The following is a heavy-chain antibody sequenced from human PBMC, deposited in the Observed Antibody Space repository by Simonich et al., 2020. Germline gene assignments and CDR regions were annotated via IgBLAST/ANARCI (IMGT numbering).Heavy chain of an antibody. Sequence: QVQLVQSGAEVKKPGASVKVSCKASGYTFTGYYMHWVRQAPGQGLEWMGWLNPNSGGTNYAQKFQGRVTMTRDTSISTAYMELSRLRSDDTAVYYCARSHIAAAGTGYFQHWGQGTLVTVSS. CDR1: GYTFTGYY. D-gene: IGHD6-13*01. J-gene: IGHJ1*01. V-gene: IGHV1-2*02. CDR3: ARSHIAAAGTGYFQH. CDR2: LNPNSGGT.